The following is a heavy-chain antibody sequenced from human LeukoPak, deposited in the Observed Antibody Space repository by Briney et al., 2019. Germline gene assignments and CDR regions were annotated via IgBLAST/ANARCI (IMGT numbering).Heavy chain of an antibody. Sequence: SETLSLTCAVSGYSISSGYYWGWIRLPPGKGLEWIGTIYHSGSTYYNPSLKSRVTISVDTSKNQFSLKLSSVTAADTAVYYCARVGTLFDYWGQGTLVTVSS. CDR1: GYSISSGYY. J-gene: IGHJ4*02. D-gene: IGHD1-7*01. CDR3: ARVGTLFDY. V-gene: IGHV4-38-2*01. CDR2: IYHSGST.